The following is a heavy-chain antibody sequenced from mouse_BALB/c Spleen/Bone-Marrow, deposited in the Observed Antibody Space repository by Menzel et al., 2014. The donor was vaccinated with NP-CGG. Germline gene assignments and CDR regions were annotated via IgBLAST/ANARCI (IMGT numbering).Heavy chain of an antibody. V-gene: IGHV7-3*02. Sequence: DVQLVESGGGLVQPGGSLRLSCTTSGFTFTDYYMSWVRQPPGKALEWLGFIRNKANGYTTEYSASVKGRFTISRDNSQSILYLQMNTLRAEDSATYYCARDRGLTYFDYWGQVTTLTVSS. CDR2: IRNKANGYTT. D-gene: IGHD2-4*01. CDR1: GFTFTDYY. J-gene: IGHJ2*01. CDR3: ARDRGLTYFDY.